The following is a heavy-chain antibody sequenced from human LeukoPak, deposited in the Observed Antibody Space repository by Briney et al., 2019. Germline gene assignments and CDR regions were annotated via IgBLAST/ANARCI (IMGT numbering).Heavy chain of an antibody. CDR2: MNPNSGNT. D-gene: IGHD3-10*01. J-gene: IGHJ4*02. V-gene: IGHV1-8*01. Sequence: ASVKVSCKASGYTFTSYDINWVRQATGQGLEWMGWMNPNSGNTGYAQKFQGRVTMTRNTSISTAYMELSSLRSEDTAVYYCVRTVRGVMSPRRYYFDYWGQGTLVTVSS. CDR1: GYTFTSYD. CDR3: VRTVRGVMSPRRYYFDY.